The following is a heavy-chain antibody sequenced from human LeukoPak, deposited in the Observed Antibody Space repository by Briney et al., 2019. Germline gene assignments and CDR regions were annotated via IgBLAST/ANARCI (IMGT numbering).Heavy chain of an antibody. J-gene: IGHJ5*02. Sequence: GESLKISCKGSGYSFTSYWIGWVRQMPGKGLEWMGIIYPGDSDTRYSPSFQGQVTISADKSISTAYLQWSSLKASDTAMYYCARQYCSSTSCYPHWFDPWGQGTLVTVSS. CDR3: ARQYCSSTSCYPHWFDP. CDR1: GYSFTSYW. D-gene: IGHD2-2*01. CDR2: IYPGDSDT. V-gene: IGHV5-51*01.